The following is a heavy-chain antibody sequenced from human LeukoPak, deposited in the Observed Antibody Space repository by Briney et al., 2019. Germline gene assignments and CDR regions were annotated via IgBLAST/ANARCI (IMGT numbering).Heavy chain of an antibody. CDR3: ARDGRTSRTFDY. J-gene: IGHJ4*02. CDR2: VIPIFGTA. CDR1: GGTFSSYA. Sequence: GASVKVSCKASGGTFSSYAISWVRQAPGQGLEWMGGVIPIFGTANYAQKFQGRVTITTDESTSTAYMELSSLRSEDTAVYYCARDGRTSRTFDYWGQGTLVTVSS. V-gene: IGHV1-69*05. D-gene: IGHD3/OR15-3a*01.